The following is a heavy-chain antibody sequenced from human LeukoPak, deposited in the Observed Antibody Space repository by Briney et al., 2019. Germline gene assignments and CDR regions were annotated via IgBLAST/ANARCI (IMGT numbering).Heavy chain of an antibody. CDR2: INPNSGDT. J-gene: IGHJ4*02. D-gene: IGHD1-26*01. V-gene: IGHV1-2*02. CDR1: GYTFSGYY. CDR3: ARGGSGSYYYFDY. Sequence: GASVKVSCKASGYTFSGYYMHWVRQAPGQGLAWMGWINPNSGDTNYAQKFQGRVTMTRDTSISTAYMELSSLRSDDTAVYYCARGGSGSYYYFDYWGQGTLVTVSS.